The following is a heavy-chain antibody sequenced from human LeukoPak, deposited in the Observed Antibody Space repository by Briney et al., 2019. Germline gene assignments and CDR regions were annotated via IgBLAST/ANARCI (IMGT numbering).Heavy chain of an antibody. D-gene: IGHD6-13*01. J-gene: IGHJ5*02. CDR3: ARDGNEYSSSWHRFDP. CDR2: ISYHGNNR. CDR1: GFTFSSYS. Sequence: GGSLRLSCAASGFTFSSYSMNWVRQAPGKGLEWVAVISYHGNNRYYADSVEGRFTISRDDSKSTLYLQMSSLRPEDTAMYYCARDGNEYSSSWHRFDPWGQGTLVTVSS. V-gene: IGHV3-30*03.